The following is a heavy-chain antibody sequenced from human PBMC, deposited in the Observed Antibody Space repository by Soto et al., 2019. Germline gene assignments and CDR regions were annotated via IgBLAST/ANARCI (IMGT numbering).Heavy chain of an antibody. V-gene: IGHV3-30*18. CDR1: VFPFSSYG. D-gene: IGHD1-1*01. CDR3: AKDRTTGTPGWFDP. Sequence: LRLSCAASVFPFSSYGMHWVRQSPGKGLEWVAVISCDVSNKYYAYSVKCRFTISRDNSKNTLDLQMNSLRAEDTAVYYSAKDRTTGTPGWFDPWGQGTLVPVYS. J-gene: IGHJ5*02. CDR2: ISCDVSNK.